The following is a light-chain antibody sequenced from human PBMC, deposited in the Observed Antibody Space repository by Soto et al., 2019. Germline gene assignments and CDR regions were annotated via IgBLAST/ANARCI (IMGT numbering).Light chain of an antibody. CDR1: SSDVGSYNF. CDR3: CSNAGTRTV. CDR2: GDS. Sequence: QSVLTQPASVSGSPGQSITISCTGISSDVGSYNFVSWYQQYPGKAPKLMIYGDSRPSGVSNRFSGSKSGNTASLTISGLQAEDEGDYYCCSNAGTRTVFGGGTKLTVL. V-gene: IGLV2-23*01. J-gene: IGLJ3*02.